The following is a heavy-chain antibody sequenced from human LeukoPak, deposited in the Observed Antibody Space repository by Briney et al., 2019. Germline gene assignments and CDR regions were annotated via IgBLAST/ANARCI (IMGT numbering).Heavy chain of an antibody. CDR3: AKGSYYDSSGSFYFDY. Sequence: GGSLRLSCAASGFTFSSYAMSWVRQAPGKGLEWVSGISGSGDNTYHADSVKGRFTISRDNSKNTLYVQVNSLETEDTAAYYCAKGSYYDSSGSFYFDYWGQGTLVTVSS. D-gene: IGHD3-22*01. CDR2: ISGSGDNT. V-gene: IGHV3-23*01. J-gene: IGHJ4*02. CDR1: GFTFSSYA.